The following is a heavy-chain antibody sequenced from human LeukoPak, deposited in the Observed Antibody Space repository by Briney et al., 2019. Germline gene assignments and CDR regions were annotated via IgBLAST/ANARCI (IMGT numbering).Heavy chain of an antibody. J-gene: IGHJ4*02. CDR3: ARAAIIRAPSD. V-gene: IGHV4-31*03. CDR1: GGSISSGGYY. Sequence: SETLSLTCTVSGGSISSGGYYWSWIRQHPGKGLEWIGYIYYSGSTYYNPSPKSRVTISVDTSKNQFSLKLSSVTAADTAVYYCARAAIIRAPSDWGQGTLVTVSS. D-gene: IGHD2/OR15-2a*01. CDR2: IYYSGST.